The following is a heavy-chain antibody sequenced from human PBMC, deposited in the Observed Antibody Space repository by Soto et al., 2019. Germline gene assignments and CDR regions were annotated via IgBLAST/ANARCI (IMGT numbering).Heavy chain of an antibody. D-gene: IGHD2-15*01. Sequence: ASVKVSCKASGGTFSSYAISWVRQAPGQGLEWMGGIIPIFGTANYAQKFQGRVTITADESTSTAYMELSSLRSEDTAVYYCARRGYCSGGSCYWFDPWGQGTLVTVSS. CDR2: IIPIFGTA. V-gene: IGHV1-69*13. CDR3: ARRGYCSGGSCYWFDP. J-gene: IGHJ5*02. CDR1: GGTFSSYA.